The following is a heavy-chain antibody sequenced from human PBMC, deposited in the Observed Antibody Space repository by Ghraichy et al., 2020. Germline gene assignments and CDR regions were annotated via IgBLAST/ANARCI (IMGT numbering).Heavy chain of an antibody. J-gene: IGHJ4*02. CDR1: GYTFTSHG. V-gene: IGHV1-18*04. CDR3: ARVVIPRYDFWSGYYYPDY. D-gene: IGHD3-3*01. Sequence: ASVKVSCKASGYTFTSHGISWVRQAPGQGLEWMGWISVYNGNTNYAQKFQGRVSMTTDTSTSTVYMELRSLRSDDTAVYYCARVVIPRYDFWSGYYYPDYWGQGTLVTVSS. CDR2: ISVYNGNT.